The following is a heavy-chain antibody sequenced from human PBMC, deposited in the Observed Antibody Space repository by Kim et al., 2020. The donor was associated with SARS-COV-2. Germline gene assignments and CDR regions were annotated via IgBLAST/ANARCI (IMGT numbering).Heavy chain of an antibody. V-gene: IGHV1-8*01. CDR2: MNPNSGNT. CDR3: ARGFRAAAGPFYYYYYMDV. J-gene: IGHJ6*03. CDR1: GYTFTSYD. Sequence: ASVKVSCKASGYTFTSYDINWVRQATGQGLEWMGWMNPNSGNTGYAQKFQGRVTMTRNTSISTAYMELSSLRSEDTAVYYCARGFRAAAGPFYYYYYMDVWGKGTTGTLSS. D-gene: IGHD6-13*01.